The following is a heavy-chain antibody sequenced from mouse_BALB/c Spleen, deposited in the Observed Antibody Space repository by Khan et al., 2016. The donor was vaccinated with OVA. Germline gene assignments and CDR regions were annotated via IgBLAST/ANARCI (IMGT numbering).Heavy chain of an antibody. V-gene: IGHV1-7*01. J-gene: IGHJ2*01. CDR1: GYTFTTYW. Sequence: QVQLKRSGAELAKPGASVKMSCKASGYTFTTYWMHWVKQRPGQGLEWIGYINPTSGYTDYNDKFKDRATLSADKSSSTAYMQLNSLTSEDSAVYYGTRDRIDYWGQGTTLTVSS. CDR2: INPTSGYT. CDR3: TRDRIDY.